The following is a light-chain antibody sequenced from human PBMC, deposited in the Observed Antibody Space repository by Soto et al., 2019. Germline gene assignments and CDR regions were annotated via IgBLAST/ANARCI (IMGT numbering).Light chain of an antibody. CDR3: QQYKSYSIT. J-gene: IGKJ4*01. Sequence: DIQMTQSPSTLSASVGDRVTITCRASQSISSWLAWYQQKPGKAPKLLIYKASSLESGVPSRFSGSGSGTEFTLTISGLQPDDFATYYCQQYKSYSITFGGGTKVDIK. CDR1: QSISSW. CDR2: KAS. V-gene: IGKV1-5*03.